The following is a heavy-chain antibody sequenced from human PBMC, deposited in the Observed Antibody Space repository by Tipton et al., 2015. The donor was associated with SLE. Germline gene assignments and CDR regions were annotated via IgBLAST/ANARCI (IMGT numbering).Heavy chain of an antibody. Sequence: LRLSCTVSGGSISSYYWSWIRQPAGKGLEWIGRIYTSGSTNYNPSLKSRVTMSVDTSKNQFSLKLSSVTAADTAVYYCARGEFHGSSTREVWGQGTLVTVSS. D-gene: IGHD2-2*01. CDR3: ARGEFHGSSTREV. V-gene: IGHV4-4*07. CDR2: IYTSGST. CDR1: GGSISSYY. J-gene: IGHJ4*02.